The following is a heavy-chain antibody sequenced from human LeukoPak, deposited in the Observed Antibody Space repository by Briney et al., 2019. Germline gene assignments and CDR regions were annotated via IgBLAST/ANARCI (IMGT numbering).Heavy chain of an antibody. CDR2: IYTSGST. CDR3: AREKAYDSSGYPPWYYYYMDV. D-gene: IGHD3-22*01. V-gene: IGHV4-4*07. Sequence: SETLSLTCTVSGGSISSYYWSWIRQPAGKGLEWIGRIYTSGSTDYNPSLKSRVTMSVDTSKNQFSLKLSSVTAADTAVYYCAREKAYDSSGYPPWYYYYMDVWGKGTTVTVSS. CDR1: GGSISSYY. J-gene: IGHJ6*03.